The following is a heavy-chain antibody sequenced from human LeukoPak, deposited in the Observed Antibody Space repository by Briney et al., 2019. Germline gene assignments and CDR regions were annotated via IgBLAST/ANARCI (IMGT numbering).Heavy chain of an antibody. CDR3: ARDKGSVPTPDY. J-gene: IGHJ4*02. CDR1: GGSIGSYY. CDR2: IYYSGST. D-gene: IGHD2-2*01. Sequence: SETLSLTCTVSGGSIGSYYWSWIRQPPGKGLEWIGYIYYSGSTNYNPSLKSRVTISVDTSKNQFSLKLSSVTAADTAVYYCARDKGSVPTPDYWGQGTLVTVSS. V-gene: IGHV4-59*12.